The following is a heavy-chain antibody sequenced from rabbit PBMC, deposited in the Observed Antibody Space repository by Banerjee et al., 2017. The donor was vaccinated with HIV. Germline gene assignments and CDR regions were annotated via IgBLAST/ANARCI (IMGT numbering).Heavy chain of an antibody. CDR1: GIDFSSSFW. CDR2: IDAGSSGYT. Sequence: QEHLVESGGGLVTLGGSLKLTCKASGIDFSSSFWISWVRQTPGKGLEWIACIDAGSSGYTWYANWAKGRFTISKTSSTTVTLQMTTMTGADTDTYFCARWVSGSNYWDLWGPGTLVTVS. J-gene: IGHJ4*01. V-gene: IGHV1S45*01. CDR3: ARWVSGSNYWDL. D-gene: IGHD8-1*01.